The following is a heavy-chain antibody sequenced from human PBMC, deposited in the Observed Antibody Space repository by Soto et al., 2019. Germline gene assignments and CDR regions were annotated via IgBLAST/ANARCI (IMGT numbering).Heavy chain of an antibody. CDR1: GGSCSGYY. V-gene: IGHV4-34*01. Sequence: SETLSLTCAVYGGSCSGYYWIWIRQPPGKGLEWIGEINHSGSTNYNPSLKSRVTISVDTSKNQFSLKLSSVTAADTAVYYCARGTDYGGNSIFDYWGQGTLVTVS. CDR3: ARGTDYGGNSIFDY. D-gene: IGHD4-17*01. CDR2: INHSGST. J-gene: IGHJ4*02.